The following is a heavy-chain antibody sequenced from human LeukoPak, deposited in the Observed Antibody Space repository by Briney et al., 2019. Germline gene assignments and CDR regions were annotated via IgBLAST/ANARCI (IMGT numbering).Heavy chain of an antibody. CDR2: IYTSGST. CDR1: GGSISSYY. Sequence: SETLSLTCTVSGGSISSYYWRWIRQPAGKGLEWIGRIYTSGSTNYNPSLKSRVTMSVDTSKNQFSLKLSSVTAAATAVYYCARDTGDPLLHYYYYYMAVWGKGTTVTVSS. D-gene: IGHD4-17*01. V-gene: IGHV4-4*07. CDR3: ARDTGDPLLHYYYYYMAV. J-gene: IGHJ6*03.